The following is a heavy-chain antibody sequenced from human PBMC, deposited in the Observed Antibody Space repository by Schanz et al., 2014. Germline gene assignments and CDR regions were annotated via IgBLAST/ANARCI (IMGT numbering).Heavy chain of an antibody. J-gene: IGHJ4*02. D-gene: IGHD2-2*01. CDR2: IRDSGDTT. Sequence: QVQLADSGGGLVKPGGSLRLSCAASGFTFSDYYMTWIRQAPGKGLEWVSDIRDSGDTTHYADSVKGRFTISRDNAKISLFLQRNSLSAEDTAVCYGAEVAPAATCLDSWGLGTLVTVSS. CDR3: AEVAPAATCLDS. CDR1: GFTFSDYY. V-gene: IGHV3-11*01.